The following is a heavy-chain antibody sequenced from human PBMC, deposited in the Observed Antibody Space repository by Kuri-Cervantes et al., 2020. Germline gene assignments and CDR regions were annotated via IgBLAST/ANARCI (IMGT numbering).Heavy chain of an antibody. J-gene: IGHJ3*02. Sequence: GESLKTSCAASGFTFSSYGMHWVRQAPGKGLEWVAFIRYDGSNKYYADFVKGRFTISRDNSKNTLYLQMNSLRAEDTAVYYCAREALAVVVTAHDAFDIWGQGTMVTVS. CDR3: AREALAVVVTAHDAFDI. D-gene: IGHD2-21*02. CDR1: GFTFSSYG. CDR2: IRYDGSNK. V-gene: IGHV3-30*02.